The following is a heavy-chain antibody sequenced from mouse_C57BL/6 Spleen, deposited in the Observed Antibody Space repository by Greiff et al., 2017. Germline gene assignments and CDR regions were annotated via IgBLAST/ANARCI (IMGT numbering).Heavy chain of an antibody. D-gene: IGHD2-1*01. V-gene: IGHV1-67*01. J-gene: IGHJ2*01. CDR1: GYTFTDYA. CDR3: ARWAYGNVY. Sequence: QVQLQQSGPELVRPGVSVKISCKGSGYTFTDYAMHWVKQSHAKSLEWIGVISTYYGDASYNQKFKDKVTMTVDKSSSTAYMELARLTSEDSTVYYCARWAYGNVYWGQGTTLTVSS. CDR2: ISTYYGDA.